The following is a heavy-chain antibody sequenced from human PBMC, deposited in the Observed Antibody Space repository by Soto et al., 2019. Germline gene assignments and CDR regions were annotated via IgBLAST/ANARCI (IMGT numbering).Heavy chain of an antibody. J-gene: IGHJ6*03. V-gene: IGHV4-39*01. D-gene: IGHD1-1*01. CDR3: ARGRRTGTNYYYYMDV. CDR1: GGSISSSSYH. CDR2: IYYSGST. Sequence: SETLSLTCTVSGGSISSSSYHWGWIRQPPGKWLEWIGSIYYSGSTYYNPSLKSRVTISVDTSKNQFSLKLSSVTAADTAVYYCARGRRTGTNYYYYMDVWGKGTTVTVS.